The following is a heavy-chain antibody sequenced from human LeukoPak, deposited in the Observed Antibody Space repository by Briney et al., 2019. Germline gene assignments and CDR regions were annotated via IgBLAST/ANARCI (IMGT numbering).Heavy chain of an antibody. J-gene: IGHJ6*02. V-gene: IGHV1-2*02. CDR2: INPNSGGT. Sequence: GASVKVSCKASGYTFTGYYMHWVRQAPGQGLEWMGWINPNSGGTNYAQKFQGRVTMTRDTSISTAYMELSRLRSDDTAVYYCARVDIRPKKYYYGMDVWGQGTTVTVSS. CDR3: ARVDIRPKKYYYGMDV. CDR1: GYTFTGYY. D-gene: IGHD2-15*01.